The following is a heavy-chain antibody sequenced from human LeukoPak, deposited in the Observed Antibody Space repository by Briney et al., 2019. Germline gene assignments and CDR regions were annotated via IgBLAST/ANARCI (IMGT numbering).Heavy chain of an antibody. CDR1: GGSISSYY. D-gene: IGHD4-17*01. Sequence: SETLSLTCTVSGGSISSYYWSWIRHPAGKGLEWIGRSYTSWSTNYNPSLKSRVTISVDKSKTQFSLKLSSVTAADTAVYYCARDLDNYGDYENWFDPWGQGTLVTVSS. J-gene: IGHJ5*02. V-gene: IGHV4-4*07. CDR2: SYTSWST. CDR3: ARDLDNYGDYENWFDP.